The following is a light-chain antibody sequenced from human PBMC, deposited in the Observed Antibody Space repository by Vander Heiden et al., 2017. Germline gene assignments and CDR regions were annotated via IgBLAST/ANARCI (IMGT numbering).Light chain of an antibody. Sequence: QSALTQPASVSVSPAQSSTISCTVTSSAVGGHHSVSCSQQHPDKAPKHMIYEVSNRPSGVSIRCTGCKSGNTACLTISGLQAEDEADYYCSSYTSGSTGVVFGGGTKLTVL. CDR1: SSAVGGHHS. V-gene: IGLV2-14*01. CDR3: SSYTSGSTGVV. CDR2: EVS. J-gene: IGLJ2*01.